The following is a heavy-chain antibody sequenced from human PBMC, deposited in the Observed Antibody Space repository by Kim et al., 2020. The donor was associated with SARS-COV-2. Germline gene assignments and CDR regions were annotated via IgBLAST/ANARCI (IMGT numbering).Heavy chain of an antibody. V-gene: IGHV1-69*13. Sequence: SVKVSCKASGGTFSSYAISWVRQAPGQGLEWMGGIIPIFGTANYAQKFQGRVTITADESTSTAYMELSSLRSEDTAVYYCARVSYYGSGPFDYWGQGTLVTVSS. D-gene: IGHD3-10*01. CDR1: GGTFSSYA. CDR3: ARVSYYGSGPFDY. CDR2: IIPIFGTA. J-gene: IGHJ4*02.